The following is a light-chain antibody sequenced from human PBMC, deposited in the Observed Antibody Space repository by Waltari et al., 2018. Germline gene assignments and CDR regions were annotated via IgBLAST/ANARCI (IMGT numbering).Light chain of an antibody. J-gene: IGLJ2*01. CDR3: ATWDNTLRDVV. CDR2: DNN. CDR1: SSNIGNSY. V-gene: IGLV1-51*01. Sequence: QSVLTQPPSVSAAPGQKVTISCSGSSSNIGNSYVSWYHHLPGAAPKLLIYDNNKRPSGIPDRFSASKSGTSATLDITGLQIGDEADYYCATWDNTLRDVVFGGGTKLTVL.